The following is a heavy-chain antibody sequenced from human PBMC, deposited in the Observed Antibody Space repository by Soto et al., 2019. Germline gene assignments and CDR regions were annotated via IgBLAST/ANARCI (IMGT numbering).Heavy chain of an antibody. V-gene: IGHV4-59*01. Sequence: AETLSLTCTVSGDSISTFYWGWMRQSPGKELEWIGYVYYTGSTNYNPSLKSRVTISVDRSKNQFSLKLTSANAADTAVYYCARGRTVRNYADDSSDYFYFFDYWGQGTQVTVSS. CDR1: GDSISTFY. CDR2: VYYTGST. J-gene: IGHJ4*02. D-gene: IGHD3-22*01. CDR3: ARGRTVRNYADDSSDYFYFFDY.